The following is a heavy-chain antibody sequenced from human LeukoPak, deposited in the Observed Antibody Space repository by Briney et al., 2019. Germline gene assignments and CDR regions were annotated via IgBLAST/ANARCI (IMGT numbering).Heavy chain of an antibody. D-gene: IGHD5-12*01. CDR3: ARVLRYGGYYSLDY. J-gene: IGHJ4*02. V-gene: IGHV4-61*01. Sequence: SETLSLTCTVSGYSISSGYYWGWIRQPPGKGLEWIGYIYYSGSTNYNPSLKSRVTISVDTSKNQFSLKLSSVTAADTAVYYCARVLRYGGYYSLDYWGQGTLVTVSS. CDR1: GYSISSGYY. CDR2: IYYSGST.